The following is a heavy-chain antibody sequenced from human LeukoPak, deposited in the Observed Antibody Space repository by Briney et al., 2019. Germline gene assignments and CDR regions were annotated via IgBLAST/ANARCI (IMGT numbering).Heavy chain of an antibody. CDR1: GYSISSIHC. CDR3: ARVCCYFDSGSNPNWFDP. CDR2: LCPSGST. J-gene: IGHJ5*02. Sequence: SETLSLTCTVSGYSISSIHCWGWIRQPPGTGLEWIGSLCPSGSTYYNPSLKSRVTMSTDTSMSQFSLRLSSVTAADTAVYYCARVCCYFDSGSNPNWFDPWGQGTLVTVSS. D-gene: IGHD3-10*01. V-gene: IGHV4-38-2*02.